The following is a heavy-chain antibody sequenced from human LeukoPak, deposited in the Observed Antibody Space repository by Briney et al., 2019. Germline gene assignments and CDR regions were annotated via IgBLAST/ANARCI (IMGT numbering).Heavy chain of an antibody. J-gene: IGHJ6*03. CDR3: ARDLTDPPYHYYYIDV. CDR2: INSDGSST. CDR1: GFTFSSYW. V-gene: IGHV3-74*01. Sequence: PGGSLRLSCAASGFTFSSYWMHWVRQAPGKGLVWVSRINSDGSSTNYADSVKGRFTISRDNAKNTLHLQMNSLRAEDTAVYYCARDLTDPPYHYYYIDVWGKGTTVTISS.